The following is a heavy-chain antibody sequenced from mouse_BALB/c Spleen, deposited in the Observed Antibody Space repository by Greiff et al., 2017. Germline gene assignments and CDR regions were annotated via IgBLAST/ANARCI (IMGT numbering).Heavy chain of an antibody. J-gene: IGHJ3*01. CDR3: ARDYGKGRAWFAY. V-gene: IGHV2-9*02. CDR2: IWAGGST. CDR1: GFSLTSYG. Sequence: QVQLQQSGPGLVAPSQSLSITCTVSGFSLTSYGVHWVRQPPGKGLEWLGVIWAGGSTNYNSALMSRLSISKDNSKSQVFLKMNSLQTDDTAMYYCARDYGKGRAWFAYWGQGTLVTVSA. D-gene: IGHD2-1*01.